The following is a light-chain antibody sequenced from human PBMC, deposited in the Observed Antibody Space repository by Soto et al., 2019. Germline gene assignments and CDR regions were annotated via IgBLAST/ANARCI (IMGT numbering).Light chain of an antibody. CDR1: QSVSSSY. Sequence: EIVLTQSPGTLSLAPGERATLSCRASQSVSSSYLAWYQQKPGQAPRLLIYGASSRDTGITDRFSGSGSGTDFTLTIRRLEPEDFAVYYCQQYGSSPLMYTFGQGTKMEIK. CDR3: QQYGSSPLMYT. CDR2: GAS. V-gene: IGKV3-20*01. J-gene: IGKJ2*01.